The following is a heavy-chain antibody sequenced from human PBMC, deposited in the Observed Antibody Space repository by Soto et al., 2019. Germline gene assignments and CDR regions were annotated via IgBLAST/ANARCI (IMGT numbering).Heavy chain of an antibody. CDR2: IYDGGTT. J-gene: IGHJ4*02. Sequence: SETLSLTCAVSGGSISSGGCSWSWIRQPPGKGLEWIGYIYDGGTTYSSPSLKGRVTISADTSETQFSLKLNSVSAADTAVYYCARGPSGDKVDYWGQGIQLTVSS. CDR1: GGSISSGGCS. CDR3: ARGPSGDKVDY. V-gene: IGHV4-30-2*05. D-gene: IGHD7-27*01.